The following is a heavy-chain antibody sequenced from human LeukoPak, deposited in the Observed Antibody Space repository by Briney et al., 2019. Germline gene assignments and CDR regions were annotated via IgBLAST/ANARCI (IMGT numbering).Heavy chain of an antibody. Sequence: SETLSLTCAVYGGSFSGYYWSWIRQPPGKGLEWIGEINHRGSTNYNPSLKSRVTISVDTSKNQFSLKLSSVTAADTAVYYCAREQNWFDPWGQETWSPSPQ. V-gene: IGHV4-34*01. CDR3: AREQNWFDP. J-gene: IGHJ5*02. CDR1: GGSFSGYY. CDR2: INHRGST.